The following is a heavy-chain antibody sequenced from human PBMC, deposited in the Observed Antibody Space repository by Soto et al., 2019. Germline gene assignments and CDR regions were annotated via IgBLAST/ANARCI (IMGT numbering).Heavy chain of an antibody. CDR3: AKDLWMGIAAEMYGMDV. D-gene: IGHD6-13*01. CDR1: GFSVSSKY. V-gene: IGHV3-66*02. CDR2: NKDGSST. Sequence: GGSLRLSCAASGFSVSSKYMSWVRQAPGKGLGWVSLNKDGSSTNYADSVKGRFTISRDNSKNTLYLQMNSLRAEDTAVYYCAKDLWMGIAAEMYGMDVWGQGTTVTVSS. J-gene: IGHJ6*02.